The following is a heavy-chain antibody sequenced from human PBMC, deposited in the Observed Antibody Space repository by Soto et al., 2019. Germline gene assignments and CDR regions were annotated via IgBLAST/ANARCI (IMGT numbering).Heavy chain of an antibody. CDR3: ARVPYYDFWSGYYTPYYYSGMDV. D-gene: IGHD3-3*01. CDR1: GGSISSGGYY. J-gene: IGHJ6*02. Sequence: QVQLQESGPGLVKPSQTLSLTCTVSGGSISSGGYYWSWIRQHPGKGLEWIGYIYYSGSTYYNPSLQSRLTISLDTSKIQFSLKLSSVTAADTAVYYCARVPYYDFWSGYYTPYYYSGMDVWGQGTTVTVSS. V-gene: IGHV4-31*03. CDR2: IYYSGST.